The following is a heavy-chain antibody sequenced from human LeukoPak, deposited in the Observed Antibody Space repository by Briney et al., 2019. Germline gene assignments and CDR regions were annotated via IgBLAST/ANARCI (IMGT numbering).Heavy chain of an antibody. Sequence: ASVKVSCKASGYTFTDYYMHWVRQAPGQGLEWMGWIDPNSGGTNYAQKFQGRVTMTRDTSINTAYMELSRLRSDDTAVYYCARGLGPGYCSGGPCYPNLYFDYWGQRTLVTVSS. CDR1: GYTFTDYY. J-gene: IGHJ4*02. V-gene: IGHV1-2*02. CDR2: IDPNSGGT. D-gene: IGHD2-15*01. CDR3: ARGLGPGYCSGGPCYPNLYFDY.